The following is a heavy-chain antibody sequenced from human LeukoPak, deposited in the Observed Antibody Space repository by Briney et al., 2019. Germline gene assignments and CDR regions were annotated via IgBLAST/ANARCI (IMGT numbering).Heavy chain of an antibody. Sequence: ASVKVSCKASGYPFSSHGITWVRQAPGQGLEWMGWISAYNGNTNYAQKLQGRVTMTTDTSTSTAYMELRSLRSDDTAVYYCASAGYYDSSGLGYWGQGTLVTVSS. CDR3: ASAGYYDSSGLGY. V-gene: IGHV1-18*01. CDR1: GYPFSSHG. CDR2: ISAYNGNT. D-gene: IGHD3-22*01. J-gene: IGHJ4*02.